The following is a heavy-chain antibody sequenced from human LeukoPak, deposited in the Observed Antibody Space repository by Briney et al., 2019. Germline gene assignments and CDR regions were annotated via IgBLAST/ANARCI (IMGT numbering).Heavy chain of an antibody. CDR2: MNPKSGNT. CDR3: ARGSFWSVNDGMDV. CDR1: GYTFTSYD. J-gene: IGHJ6*02. V-gene: IGHV1-8*01. D-gene: IGHD3-3*01. Sequence: ASVKVSCKASGYTFTSYDINWVRRATGQGLEWMGWMNPKSGNTGYAQKFQGRVTMTRNTSISTAYMELSSLRSEDTAVYYCARGSFWSVNDGMDVWGQGTAVTVPS.